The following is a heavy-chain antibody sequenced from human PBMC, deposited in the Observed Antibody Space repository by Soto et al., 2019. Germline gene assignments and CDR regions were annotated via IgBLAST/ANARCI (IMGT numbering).Heavy chain of an antibody. D-gene: IGHD3-22*01. CDR3: ARPFITTSLNYYYYGMDV. Sequence: ASVKVSCKASGYTFTSYDINWVRQATGQGLEWMGWMNPNSGNTGYAQKFQGRVTMTRNTSISTAYMELSSLRSEDTAVYYCARPFITTSLNYYYYGMDVWGQGTTVTVSS. CDR1: GYTFTSYD. J-gene: IGHJ6*02. CDR2: MNPNSGNT. V-gene: IGHV1-8*01.